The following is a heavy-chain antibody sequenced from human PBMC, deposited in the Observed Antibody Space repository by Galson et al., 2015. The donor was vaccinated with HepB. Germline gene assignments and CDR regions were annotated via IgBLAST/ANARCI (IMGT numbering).Heavy chain of an antibody. CDR2: MNPKNGNT. V-gene: IGHV1-8*01. D-gene: IGHD3-16*01. CDR3: ARVVRSGGAFGP. CDR1: GFIFTNYD. Sequence: SVKVSCKASGFIFTNYDINWVRQATGQGLEWMGWMNPKNGNTGYAQKFQGRITMTSRTSISTAYMELSSLKSDDTAVYYCARVVRSGGAFGPWGKGTLVAVSS. J-gene: IGHJ5*02.